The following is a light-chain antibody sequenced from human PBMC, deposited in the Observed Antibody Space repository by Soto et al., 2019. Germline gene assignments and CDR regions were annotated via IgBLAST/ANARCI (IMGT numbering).Light chain of an antibody. CDR3: QQYNSYPFT. Sequence: DIQMTQSPSTLSASVGDRVTITCRASQSISSWLAWYQQKPEKAPKLLIYKASSLESGVPSRFSGSGSGTEFTLTISSLQPDDFATYYCQQYNSYPFTSGPGTKVDIK. CDR1: QSISSW. CDR2: KAS. J-gene: IGKJ3*01. V-gene: IGKV1-5*03.